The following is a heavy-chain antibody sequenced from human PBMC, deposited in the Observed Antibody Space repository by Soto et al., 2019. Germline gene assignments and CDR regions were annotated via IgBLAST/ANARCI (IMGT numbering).Heavy chain of an antibody. CDR3: ARVPVVRGVIIGMDF. D-gene: IGHD3-10*01. CDR1: GGSISRGGYY. Sequence: SETLSLTCTVSGGSISRGGYYWSWIRQNPGKGLEWIGYTYYRGSTYYNPSLKSRVIISVDTSKNQFSLKLSSVTAADTAVYYSARVPVVRGVIIGMDFWGQGPTVTFS. CDR2: TYYRGST. J-gene: IGHJ6*02. V-gene: IGHV4-31*03.